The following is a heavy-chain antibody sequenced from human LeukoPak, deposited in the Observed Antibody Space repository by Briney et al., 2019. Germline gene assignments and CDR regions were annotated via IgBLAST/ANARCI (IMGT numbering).Heavy chain of an antibody. CDR2: ITKSGYST. CDR3: AKVATAGSITDLSDF. Sequence: GGSLTLSCAASGFTFSAYAMTWVRQAPGKGLEWVSAITKSGYSTYYADSVKSRFTISRDNSKNPLFLQMNSLRADDTAVYYCAKVATAGSITDLSDFWGQGTLVTVSS. J-gene: IGHJ4*02. CDR1: GFTFSAYA. D-gene: IGHD6-13*01. V-gene: IGHV3-23*01.